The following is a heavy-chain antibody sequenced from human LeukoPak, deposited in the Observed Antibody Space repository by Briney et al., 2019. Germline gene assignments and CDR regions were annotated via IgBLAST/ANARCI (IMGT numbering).Heavy chain of an antibody. J-gene: IGHJ5*02. CDR3: AKSRDYDSSGYLA. V-gene: IGHV3-23*01. Sequence: PGRSLRLSCAASGFTFSSYAMSWVRQAPGKGLEWVSAISGSGGSTYYADPVKGRFTISRDNSKNTLYLQMNSLRAEDTAVYYCAKSRDYDSSGYLAWGQGTLVTVSS. D-gene: IGHD3-22*01. CDR1: GFTFSSYA. CDR2: ISGSGGST.